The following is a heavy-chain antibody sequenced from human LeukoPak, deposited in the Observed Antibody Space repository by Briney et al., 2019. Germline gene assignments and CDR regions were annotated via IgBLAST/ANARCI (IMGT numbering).Heavy chain of an antibody. D-gene: IGHD3-22*01. Sequence: GGSLRLSCAASGFPFSNYAMTWVRQAPGKGLERVSGISDSGDRTYYADSVKGRFTISRDNSKNMLYLQMKSLRVEDTALYYCAKGLGTSGYHDYWGQGTLVTVSS. CDR2: ISDSGDRT. V-gene: IGHV3-23*01. CDR1: GFPFSNYA. CDR3: AKGLGTSGYHDY. J-gene: IGHJ4*02.